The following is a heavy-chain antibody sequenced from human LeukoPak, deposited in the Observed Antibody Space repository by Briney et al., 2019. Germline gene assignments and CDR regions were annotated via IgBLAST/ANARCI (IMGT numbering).Heavy chain of an antibody. Sequence: PGGSLRLSCAASGFTFSSYWMHWVRQAPGKGLEWVAVISYDGSSKYYVDSVKGRLTISRDNSKNTLYLQMNSLRAEDTAVYYCAKDRAGSIATYADFWGQGTLVTVSS. D-gene: IGHD6-19*01. CDR2: ISYDGSSK. CDR3: AKDRAGSIATYADF. J-gene: IGHJ4*02. CDR1: GFTFSSYW. V-gene: IGHV3-30*18.